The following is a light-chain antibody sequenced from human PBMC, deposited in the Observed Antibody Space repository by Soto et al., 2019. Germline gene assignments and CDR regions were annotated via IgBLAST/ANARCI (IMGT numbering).Light chain of an antibody. CDR1: QSVSSN. J-gene: IGKJ1*01. CDR2: GAS. Sequence: EIVMTQSPVTLSVSPGERATLSCRASQSVSSNLAWYQQKPGQAPRLLIYGASTRATGIPARFSGSGSGAEFTLTISSLQSEDFAVYYCQQYNNWVGTFAQGTKVEIK. V-gene: IGKV3-15*01. CDR3: QQYNNWVGT.